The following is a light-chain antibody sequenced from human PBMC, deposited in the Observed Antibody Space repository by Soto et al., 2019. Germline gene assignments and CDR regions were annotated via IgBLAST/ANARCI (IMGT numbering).Light chain of an antibody. Sequence: EIVLTQSPATLSLSPGERATLSCRASQSVNFYLAWYQQKPGRAPRILIYDASNRATDIPARFSGSGSGTDFTLTISALEPEDFAVYYCQHRTTWPGTFGQGTRLEI. CDR3: QHRTTWPGT. V-gene: IGKV3-11*01. CDR2: DAS. J-gene: IGKJ2*01. CDR1: QSVNFY.